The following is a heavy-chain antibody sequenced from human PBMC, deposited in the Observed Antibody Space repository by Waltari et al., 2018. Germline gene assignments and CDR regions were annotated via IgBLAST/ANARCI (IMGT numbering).Heavy chain of an antibody. V-gene: IGHV3-30-3*01. CDR2: ISYDGNNK. D-gene: IGHD1-26*01. CDR3: ARDRSARMATIAGAFDY. Sequence: GVVQPGRSLRLSCAASGFTFSSYAMHWVRQAPGKGLEWVAVISYDGNNKYYADSVKGRFTISRDNSGNTLFLQMNSLRPEDTAVYYCARDRSARMATIAGAFDYWGQGTLVTVSS. CDR1: GFTFSSYA. J-gene: IGHJ4*02.